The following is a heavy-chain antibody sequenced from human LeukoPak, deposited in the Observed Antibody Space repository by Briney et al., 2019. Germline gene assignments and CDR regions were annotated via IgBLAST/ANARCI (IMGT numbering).Heavy chain of an antibody. Sequence: SETLSLTCTVSGGSISSGDYYWGWIRQPPGKGLEWIGYIYYSGSTYYNPSLKSRVTISVDTSKNQFSLKLSSVTAADTAVYYCASGRDVVVPAAISNYYYYMDVWGKGTTVTVSS. CDR3: ASGRDVVVPAAISNYYYYMDV. J-gene: IGHJ6*03. CDR1: GGSISSGDYY. V-gene: IGHV4-30-4*08. D-gene: IGHD2-2*02. CDR2: IYYSGST.